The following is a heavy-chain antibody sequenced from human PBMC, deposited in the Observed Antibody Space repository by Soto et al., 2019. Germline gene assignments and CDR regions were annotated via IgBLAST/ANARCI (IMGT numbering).Heavy chain of an antibody. D-gene: IGHD3-16*02. Sequence: SQTLSLTCAISGDSVSSNSAAWNWIRQSPSRGLEWLGRTYYRSKWYNEYAVSVKSRITIDSDTSKNQFSLQLNSVTPDDTAVYYCARDRALMITFGGVIVPPFDYWGQGTLVTVSS. V-gene: IGHV6-1*01. CDR2: TYYRSKWYN. CDR3: ARDRALMITFGGVIVPPFDY. J-gene: IGHJ4*02. CDR1: GDSVSSNSAA.